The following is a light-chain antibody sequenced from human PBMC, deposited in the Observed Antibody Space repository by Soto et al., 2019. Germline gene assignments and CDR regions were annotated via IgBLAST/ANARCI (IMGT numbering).Light chain of an antibody. CDR3: QQTNSFPLT. J-gene: IGKJ4*01. Sequence: DIQMTQSPSYVSASLGDSVTITCLASQAITSWLAWYQQKPGKAPKLLIYSASNLQSGVPSRFRGSGSGTYFTLTISSLQPEDFATYYCQQTNSFPLTFGGGTKVDIK. V-gene: IGKV1-12*01. CDR2: SAS. CDR1: QAITSW.